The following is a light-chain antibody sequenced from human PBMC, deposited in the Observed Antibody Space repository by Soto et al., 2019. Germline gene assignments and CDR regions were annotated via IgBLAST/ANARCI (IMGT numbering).Light chain of an antibody. Sequence: EIVLTQYPATLSLSPGERATLSCRASQSVSSYLAWYQQKPGQAPRLLIYDASNRATGIPDRFSGGGSGTDFTLTISSLEPEDFAVYYCQQRSNLPPTFGQGTRLEIK. CDR2: DAS. V-gene: IGKV3-11*01. CDR3: QQRSNLPPT. J-gene: IGKJ5*01. CDR1: QSVSSY.